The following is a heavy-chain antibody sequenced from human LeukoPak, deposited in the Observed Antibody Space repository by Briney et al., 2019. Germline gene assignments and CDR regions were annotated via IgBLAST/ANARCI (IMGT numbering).Heavy chain of an antibody. V-gene: IGHV4-59*12. Sequence: SETLSLTCTVSGGSISSYYWSWIRQPPGKGLEWIGYIYYSGSTYYNPSLKSRVTISVDASKNQFSLKLSSVTAADTAVYYCARDDQKYFDYWGQGTLVTVSS. CDR1: GGSISSYY. J-gene: IGHJ4*02. CDR2: IYYSGST. CDR3: ARDDQKYFDY.